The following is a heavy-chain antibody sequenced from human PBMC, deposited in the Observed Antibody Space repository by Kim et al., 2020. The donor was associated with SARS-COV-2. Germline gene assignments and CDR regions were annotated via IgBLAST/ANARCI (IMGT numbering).Heavy chain of an antibody. D-gene: IGHD6-13*01. CDR3: ARVFWQLGFFDY. V-gene: IGHV4-34*01. Sequence: HHPHPRSRVTISVDTSKNQFSLKLSSVTAADTAVYYCARVFWQLGFFDYWGQGTLVTVSS. J-gene: IGHJ4*02.